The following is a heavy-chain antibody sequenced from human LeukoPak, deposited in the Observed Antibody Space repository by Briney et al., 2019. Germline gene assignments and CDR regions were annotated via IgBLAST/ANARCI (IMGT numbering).Heavy chain of an antibody. Sequence: GGSLRLSCAASGFTFSSYGMSWVRQAPGKGLEWVSAISGSGGSTYYAESVKGHFTISRDNSKNTVYLQMNSLSAEDTAVYYCAKNGDRGAYCSGGTCYPYYYYYMDVWGKGTTVTISS. V-gene: IGHV3-23*01. J-gene: IGHJ6*03. CDR3: AKNGDRGAYCSGGTCYPYYYYYMDV. D-gene: IGHD2-15*01. CDR1: GFTFSSYG. CDR2: ISGSGGST.